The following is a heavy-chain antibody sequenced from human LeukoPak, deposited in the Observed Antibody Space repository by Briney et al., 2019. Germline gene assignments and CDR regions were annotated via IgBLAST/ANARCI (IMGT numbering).Heavy chain of an antibody. V-gene: IGHV4-4*09. CDR1: GDSISSYY. J-gene: IGHJ4*02. CDR3: ARLTRLSTSPDRYYLDY. Sequence: SETLSLTCTVSGDSISSYYWSWIRQPPGKGLEWIGYIYTSGGTNYIPSLKGRVTISIDTSKNQSSPKLSSVTAADSAVYYCARLTRLSTSPDRYYLDYWGQGTLVTVSS. CDR2: IYTSGGT. D-gene: IGHD6-6*01.